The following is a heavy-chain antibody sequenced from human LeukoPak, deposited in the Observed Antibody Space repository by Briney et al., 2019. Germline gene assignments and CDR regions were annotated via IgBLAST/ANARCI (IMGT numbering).Heavy chain of an antibody. CDR3: ARAIMGMIVSRYYFDY. D-gene: IGHD3-22*01. Sequence: VASVKVSCKASGGTFSSYAIGWVRQAPGQGLEWMGGIIPIFGTANYAQKFQGRVTITTDESTSTAYMELSSLRSEDTAVYYCARAIMGMIVSRYYFDYWGQGTLVTVSS. V-gene: IGHV1-69*05. J-gene: IGHJ4*02. CDR2: IIPIFGTA. CDR1: GGTFSSYA.